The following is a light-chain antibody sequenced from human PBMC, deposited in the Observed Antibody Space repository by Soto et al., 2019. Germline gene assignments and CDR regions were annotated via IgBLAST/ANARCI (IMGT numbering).Light chain of an antibody. J-gene: IGKJ4*01. CDR3: QQRNNWPT. CDR2: DAS. V-gene: IGKV3-11*01. CDR1: QSVSSAY. Sequence: EIVLTQSPGTLSLSPGERATLSCRASQSVSSAYLAWYQQKPGQAPRLLIYDASNRATGIPARFSGSGSGTDFTLTISSLEPEDFAVYYCQQRNNWPTFGGGTKVDIK.